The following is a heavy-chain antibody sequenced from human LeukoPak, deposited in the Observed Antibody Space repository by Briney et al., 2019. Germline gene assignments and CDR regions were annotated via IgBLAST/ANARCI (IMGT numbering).Heavy chain of an antibody. Sequence: PGGSLRLSCAASGFTFSDYYMSWIRQATGKGLEWVSYISSGSTIYYADSVKGRFTISRDNAKNSLYLQMNSLRAEDTAVYYCARDRESIVGVKDAFDIWGQGTMVTVSS. D-gene: IGHD1-26*01. V-gene: IGHV3-11*04. CDR3: ARDRESIVGVKDAFDI. CDR1: GFTFSDYY. J-gene: IGHJ3*02. CDR2: ISSGSTI.